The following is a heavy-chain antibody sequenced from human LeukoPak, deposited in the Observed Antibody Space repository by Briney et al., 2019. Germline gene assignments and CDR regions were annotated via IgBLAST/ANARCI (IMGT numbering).Heavy chain of an antibody. V-gene: IGHV3-23*01. Sequence: GGSLRLSCAASGFTFSSYAMSWVRQAPGKGLEWVSAISGSGGSTYYADSVKGRFTISRDNSKNTLYLQMNSLRAEDTAVYYCAKGGHRGALVYAALDNWGLGTLVTVS. CDR1: GFTFSSYA. D-gene: IGHD2-8*01. CDR3: AKGGHRGALVYAALDN. J-gene: IGHJ4*02. CDR2: ISGSGGST.